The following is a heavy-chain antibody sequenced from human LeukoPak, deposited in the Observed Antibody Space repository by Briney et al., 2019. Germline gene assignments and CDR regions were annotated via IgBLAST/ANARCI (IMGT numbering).Heavy chain of an antibody. CDR2: ISYDGSDK. D-gene: IGHD6-19*01. CDR1: GFTFSSYG. J-gene: IGHJ4*02. CDR3: AKDAFSSGWELFDY. Sequence: GGSLRLSCAASGFTFSSYGMHWVRQAPGKGLEWVAVISYDGSDKYYADSVKGRFTISGDNSKNTLYLQMNSLRAEGTAVYSCAKDAFSSGWELFDYWGQGTLVTVSS. V-gene: IGHV3-30*18.